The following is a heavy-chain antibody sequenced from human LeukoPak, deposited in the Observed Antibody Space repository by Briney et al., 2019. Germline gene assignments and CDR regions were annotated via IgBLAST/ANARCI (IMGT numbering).Heavy chain of an antibody. Sequence: SETLPLTCTVFGGSISCSDCYWGWIRQPPGRGLDWIASIYYSGSTYYIPSLKSRVAMSVDTSKNQFSLRLSSVTAADTAVYYCARLTAAGTVDYWGQGTLVTVSS. J-gene: IGHJ4*02. D-gene: IGHD6-13*01. V-gene: IGHV4-39*01. CDR3: ARLTAAGTVDY. CDR1: GGSISCSDCY. CDR2: IYYSGST.